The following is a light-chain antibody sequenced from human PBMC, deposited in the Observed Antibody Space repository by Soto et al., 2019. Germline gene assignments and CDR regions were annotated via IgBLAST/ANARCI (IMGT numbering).Light chain of an antibody. CDR3: QQSYSTPGT. CDR2: AAS. CDR1: QSISSY. J-gene: IGKJ3*01. V-gene: IGKV1-39*01. Sequence: DIQMTQSPSSLSASVGDRVTITCRASQSISSYLNWYQQKPGKAPRLLIYAASSLQSGVPSRFSGSGSWTYFTLTISSLQPEDFATYYCQQSYSTPGTFGPGTKVDIK.